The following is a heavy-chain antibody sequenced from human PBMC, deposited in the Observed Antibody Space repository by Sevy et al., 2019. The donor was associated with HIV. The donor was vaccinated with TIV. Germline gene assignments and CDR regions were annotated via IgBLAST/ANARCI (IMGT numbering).Heavy chain of an antibody. D-gene: IGHD4-17*01. CDR2: IYYSGST. V-gene: IGHV4-59*13. J-gene: IGHJ6*02. CDR3: ARVTTAPDYYGMDV. Sequence: SETLSLTCTVSGGSISSYYWSWIRQPPGKGLEWIGYIYYSGSTNYNPSLKSRVTISVDTSKNQFSLKLSSVNAADTAVYYCARVTTAPDYYGMDVWGHGTTVTVSS. CDR1: GGSISSYY.